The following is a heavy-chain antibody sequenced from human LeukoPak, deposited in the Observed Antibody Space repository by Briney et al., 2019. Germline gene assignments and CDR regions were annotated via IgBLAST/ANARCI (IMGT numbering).Heavy chain of an antibody. J-gene: IGHJ5*02. CDR1: GYRFTSYW. V-gene: IGHV5-51*01. D-gene: IGHD2-2*01. Sequence: GESLKISCKGSGYRFTSYWIGWGRQMPGKGLEWMGIIYPGDSDTRYSPSFQGQVTISADKSISTAYLQWSSLKASDTAMYYCARTAAMRGYWFDPWGQGTLVTVPS. CDR3: ARTAAMRGYWFDP. CDR2: IYPGDSDT.